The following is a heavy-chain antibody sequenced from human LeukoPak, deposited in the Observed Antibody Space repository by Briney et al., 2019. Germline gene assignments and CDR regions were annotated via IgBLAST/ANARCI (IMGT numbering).Heavy chain of an antibody. V-gene: IGHV3-23*01. Sequence: GGSLRLSCVASGFTFSNFAMSWVRQAPGKGLEWVSLISGISGDTFYADSVNGRFSISRDNSKNRLYLQMNSLKAEDTGVYYCVKGAYDYIEMGYFDQWGQGTLVTVSS. CDR1: GFTFSNFA. J-gene: IGHJ4*03. CDR2: ISGISGDT. D-gene: IGHD5-12*01. CDR3: VKGAYDYIEMGYFDQ.